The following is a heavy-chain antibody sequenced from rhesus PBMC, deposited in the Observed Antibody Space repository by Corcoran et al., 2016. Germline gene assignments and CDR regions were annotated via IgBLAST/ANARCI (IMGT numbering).Heavy chain of an antibody. V-gene: IGHV4-80*01. CDR3: ARSPGSWYFDL. Sequence: QVQLQESGPGLVKPSETLSLTCTVSGPSLRSIWWRWTRQPPGKGLEWLGEIVGDSGSTNYTPSLKSRVTISKDASKNQFSLEVNSLTAADTAVYYCARSPGSWYFDLWGPGTPITISS. J-gene: IGHJ2*01. CDR2: IVGDSGST. CDR1: GPSLRSIW.